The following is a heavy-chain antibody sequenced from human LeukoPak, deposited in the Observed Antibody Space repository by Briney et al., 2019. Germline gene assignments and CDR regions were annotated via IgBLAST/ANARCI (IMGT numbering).Heavy chain of an antibody. V-gene: IGHV7-4-1*02. J-gene: IGHJ5*02. Sequence: ASVKVSCKASGYTFTSYDINWVRQATGQGLEWMGWINTNTGNPTYAQGFTGRFVFSLDTSVSTAYLQISSLKAEDTAVYYCAGEGSSGWPSINWFDPWGQGTLVTVSS. CDR3: AGEGSSGWPSINWFDP. D-gene: IGHD6-19*01. CDR1: GYTFTSYD. CDR2: INTNTGNP.